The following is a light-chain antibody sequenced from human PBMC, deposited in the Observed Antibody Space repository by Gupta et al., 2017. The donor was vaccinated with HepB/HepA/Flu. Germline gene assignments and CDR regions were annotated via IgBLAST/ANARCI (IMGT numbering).Light chain of an antibody. CDR1: QSVSGTS. Sequence: GERATLSCRASQSVSGTSLAWYQQKPGQAPRLLIYAASSRATGIPDRFSGSGSGTDFTLTISRLEPGDFAVYYCQQYGSSRTFGQGTKVEIK. J-gene: IGKJ1*01. CDR3: QQYGSSRT. CDR2: AAS. V-gene: IGKV3-20*01.